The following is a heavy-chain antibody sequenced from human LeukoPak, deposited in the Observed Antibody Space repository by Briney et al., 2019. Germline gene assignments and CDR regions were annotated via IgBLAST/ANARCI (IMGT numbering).Heavy chain of an antibody. J-gene: IGHJ4*02. CDR3: ARVSSGSTGGSCYKPYDN. CDR2: IEDDGGEK. Sequence: PGGSLRLSCAASGFTFSNYWMSWVRQAPGKGLDWVANIEDDGGEKYYVDSVKGRFSISRDNARNSLYLQLNSLRLEDTAVYYCARVSSGSTGGSCYKPYDNWGQGTLVTVSS. CDR1: GFTFSNYW. V-gene: IGHV3-7*01. D-gene: IGHD2-15*01.